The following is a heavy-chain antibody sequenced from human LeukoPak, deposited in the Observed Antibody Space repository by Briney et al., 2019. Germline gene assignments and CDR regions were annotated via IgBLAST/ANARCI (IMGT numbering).Heavy chain of an antibody. D-gene: IGHD1-26*01. CDR3: ARDGTYSGSYRTFDI. Sequence: GGSLRLSCAASGFTFSSYSMNWVRQAPGKGLEWVSYISSSGGTIYYADSVKGRFTISRDNAKNSLYLQMNSLRDEDTAVYYCARDGTYSGSYRTFDIWGQGTMVTVSS. V-gene: IGHV3-48*02. J-gene: IGHJ3*02. CDR1: GFTFSSYS. CDR2: ISSSGGTI.